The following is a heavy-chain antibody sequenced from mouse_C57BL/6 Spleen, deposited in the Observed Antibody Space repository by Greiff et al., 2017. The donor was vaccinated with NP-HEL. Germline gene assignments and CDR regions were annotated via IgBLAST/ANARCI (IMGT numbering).Heavy chain of an antibody. J-gene: IGHJ2*01. V-gene: IGHV1-81*01. D-gene: IGHD1-3*01. CDR1: GYTFTSYG. Sequence: VKVVESGAELARPGASVKLSCKASGYTFTSYGISWVKQRTGQGLEWIGEIYPRSGNTYYNEKFKGKATLTADKSSSTAYMELRSLTSEDSAVYFCARITSYFDYWGQGTTLTVSS. CDR3: ARITSYFDY. CDR2: IYPRSGNT.